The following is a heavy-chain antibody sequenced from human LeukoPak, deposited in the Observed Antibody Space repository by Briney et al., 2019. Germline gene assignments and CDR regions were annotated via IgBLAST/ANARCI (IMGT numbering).Heavy chain of an antibody. J-gene: IGHJ3*02. CDR3: ANQIPHIYIVGADDAFDI. V-gene: IGHV3-23*01. Sequence: GGSLRLSCAASGFTFSSYAMSWVRQAPGKGLEWVSAIGGSGGSTYYADSVKGRFTISRDNSKNTLYLQMNSLRAEDTAVYYCANQIPHIYIVGADDAFDIWGQGTMVTVSS. CDR1: GFTFSSYA. D-gene: IGHD1-26*01. CDR2: IGGSGGST.